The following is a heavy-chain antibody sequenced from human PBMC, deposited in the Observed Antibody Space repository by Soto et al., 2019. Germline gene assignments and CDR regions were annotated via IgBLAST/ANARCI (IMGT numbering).Heavy chain of an antibody. V-gene: IGHV6-1*01. Sequence: SQTLSLTCAISGDSVSSNSAAWNWIRQSPSRGLEWLGRTYYRSKWYNDYAVSVKSRITINPDTSKNQFSLQLNSVTPEDTAVYYCARDRNPIYNWKYVAWFDTWGQETLVTV. CDR3: ARDRNPIYNWKYVAWFDT. D-gene: IGHD1-7*01. J-gene: IGHJ5*02. CDR1: GDSVSSNSAA. CDR2: TYYRSKWYN.